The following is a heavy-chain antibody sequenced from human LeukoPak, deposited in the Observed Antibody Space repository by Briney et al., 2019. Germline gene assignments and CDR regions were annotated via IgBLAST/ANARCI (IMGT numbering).Heavy chain of an antibody. CDR3: ARGSISWYYFDY. CDR1: GFSVTNNY. Sequence: QPGGSLRLSCAVSGFSVTNNYMSWVRQAPGKGLEWVSVFYVGGATYYADSVKGRFTISRDNSENTLYLQMKSLRAEDTAVYYCARGSISWYYFDYWGQGTLVTVSS. D-gene: IGHD6-13*01. CDR2: FYVGGAT. J-gene: IGHJ4*02. V-gene: IGHV3-53*01.